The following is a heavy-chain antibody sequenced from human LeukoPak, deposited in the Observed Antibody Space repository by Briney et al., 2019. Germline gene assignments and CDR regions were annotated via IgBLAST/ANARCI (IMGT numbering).Heavy chain of an antibody. CDR1: GGSISSYY. V-gene: IGHV4-59*08. CDR3: ARLMESPPTEYYYDSSAPVAFDI. J-gene: IGHJ3*02. CDR2: IYYSGST. Sequence: SETLSLTCTVSGGSISSYYWSWIRQPPGKGLEWIGYIYYSGSTNYNPSLKSRVTISVDTSKNQFSLKLSSVTAADTAVYYCARLMESPPTEYYYDSSAPVAFDIWGQGTMVTVSS. D-gene: IGHD3-22*01.